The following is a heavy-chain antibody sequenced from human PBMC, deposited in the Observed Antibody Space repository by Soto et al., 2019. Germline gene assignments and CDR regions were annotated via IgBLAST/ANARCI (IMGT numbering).Heavy chain of an antibody. CDR3: ARLVCSSDACIYERDYYSGMDV. D-gene: IGHD3-22*01. Sequence: QVQLVQSGAEVKKPGASVRVSCKTSGYTFTNYAMHWVRQAPGQRLEWMGGINYGNVNTKYSKNFQGRVTITRDTSACTSYMELTSLKTESTAVYYPARLVCSSDACIYERDYYSGMDVWGQGTTVTVSS. V-gene: IGHV1-3*01. CDR2: INYGNVNT. J-gene: IGHJ6*02. CDR1: GYTFTNYA.